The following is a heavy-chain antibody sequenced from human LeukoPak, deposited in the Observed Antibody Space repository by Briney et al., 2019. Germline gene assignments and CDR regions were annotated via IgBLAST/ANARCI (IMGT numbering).Heavy chain of an antibody. CDR3: ARPYYVAANYYFDY. CDR1: GFTFSSYG. Sequence: GGSLRLSCAASGFTFSSYGMHWVRQAPGKGLEWVAVISYDGSNKYYADSAKGRFTISRDNSKNTLYLQMNSLRAEDTAVYYCARPYYVAANYYFDYWGQGTLVTVSS. CDR2: ISYDGSNK. D-gene: IGHD1-26*01. J-gene: IGHJ4*02. V-gene: IGHV3-30*03.